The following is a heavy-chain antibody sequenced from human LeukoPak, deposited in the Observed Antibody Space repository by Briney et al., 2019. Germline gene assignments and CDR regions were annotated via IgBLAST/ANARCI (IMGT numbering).Heavy chain of an antibody. CDR1: GFTFSSYG. D-gene: IGHD5-18*01. CDR3: ARGGIQLWSYYFDY. J-gene: IGHJ4*02. Sequence: PGGSLRLSCAASGFTFSSYGMSWVRQAPGKGLEWVSAISGSGGSTYYADSVKGRFTISRDNSKNTLYLQMNSLRAEDTAVYYCARGGIQLWSYYFDYWGQGTLVTVSS. CDR2: ISGSGGST. V-gene: IGHV3-23*01.